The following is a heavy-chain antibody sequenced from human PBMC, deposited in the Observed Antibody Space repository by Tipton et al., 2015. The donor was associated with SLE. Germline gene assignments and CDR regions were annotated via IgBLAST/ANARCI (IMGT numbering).Heavy chain of an antibody. V-gene: IGHV5-51*03. Sequence: QLVQSGAEAKKPGESLKISCKGSGYRFTTYWIGWVRQMPGKGLEWMGTIYPGDSDTKYSPSFQGQVTFTVDTSITTAYVQWSSPKASDTAMYYCARRTDWDVIDYWGQGTLATVSS. CDR3: ARRTDWDVIDY. CDR1: GYRFTTYW. J-gene: IGHJ4*02. CDR2: IYPGDSDT. D-gene: IGHD1-26*01.